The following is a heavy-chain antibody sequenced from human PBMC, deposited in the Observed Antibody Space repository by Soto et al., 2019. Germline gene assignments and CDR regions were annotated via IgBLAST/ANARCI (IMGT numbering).Heavy chain of an antibody. CDR2: MSPSTGNT. CDR3: VARGMF. Sequence: QVQLVQSGAEVKKPGASVKVSCKASRYTFINFDINWVRQVAGQGLEWMGWMSPSTGNTGSAQKFQGRVTLTRNTSISTAYMELRSLRPEDTAVYFCVARGMFGGQGTLVTVSS. V-gene: IGHV1-8*01. J-gene: IGHJ1*01. D-gene: IGHD3-10*01. CDR1: RYTFINFD.